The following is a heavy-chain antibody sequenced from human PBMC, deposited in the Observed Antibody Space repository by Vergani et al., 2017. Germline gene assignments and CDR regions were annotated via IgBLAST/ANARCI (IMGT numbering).Heavy chain of an antibody. D-gene: IGHD3-22*01. J-gene: IGHJ6*03. CDR1: GGSISSHY. CDR3: ARDESGRDRSERNYYYMDV. CDR2: IYYSGST. Sequence: QVQLQESGPGLVKPSETLSLTCTVSGGSISSHYWSWIRQPPGKGLEWIGYIYYSGSTNYNPSLKSRVTISVDTSKNQFSLKLSSVTAADTAVYYCARDESGRDRSERNYYYMDVWGKGTTVTVSS. V-gene: IGHV4-59*11.